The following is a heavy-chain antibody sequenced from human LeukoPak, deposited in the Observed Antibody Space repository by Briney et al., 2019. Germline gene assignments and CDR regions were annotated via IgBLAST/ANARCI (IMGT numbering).Heavy chain of an antibody. J-gene: IGHJ6*03. CDR2: MNPNSGNT. Sequence: ASVKVSCKASGYTFTSYDINWVRQATGQGLEWMGWMNPNSGNTGYAQKFQGRVTITRNTSISTAYMELSSLRSEDTAVYYCARAPTTPYSGCGRYYYYYYYMDVWGKGTTVTVSS. D-gene: IGHD5-12*01. CDR1: GYTFTSYD. V-gene: IGHV1-8*03. CDR3: ARAPTTPYSGCGRYYYYYYYMDV.